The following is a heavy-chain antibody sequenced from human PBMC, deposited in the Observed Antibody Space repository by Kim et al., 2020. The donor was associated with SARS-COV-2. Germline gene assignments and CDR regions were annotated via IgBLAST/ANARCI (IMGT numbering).Heavy chain of an antibody. CDR3: ARGREAAAGDYYYYGMDV. J-gene: IGHJ6*02. D-gene: IGHD6-13*01. V-gene: IGHV4-59*09. Sequence: KSRVTISVDTSKNQFSLKLSSVTAADTAVYYCARGREAAAGDYYYYGMDVWGQGTTVTVSS.